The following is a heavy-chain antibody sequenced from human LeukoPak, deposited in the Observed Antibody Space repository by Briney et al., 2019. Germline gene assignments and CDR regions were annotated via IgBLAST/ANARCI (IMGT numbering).Heavy chain of an antibody. D-gene: IGHD6-13*01. CDR2: ISDNGGST. CDR1: GLTFSGYA. CDR3: AKDDPDHTLIAAAGTD. V-gene: IGHV3-23*01. J-gene: IGHJ4*02. Sequence: GGSLRLSCAASGLTFSGYAMSWVRQAPGKGLEWVSAISDNGGSTYYADSVKGRFTISRDNSKNTLYLQMNSLRAEDTALYYCAKDDPDHTLIAAAGTDWGQGTLVTVSS.